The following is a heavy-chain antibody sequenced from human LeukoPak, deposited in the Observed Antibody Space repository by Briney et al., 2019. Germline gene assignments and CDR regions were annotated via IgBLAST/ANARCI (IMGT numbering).Heavy chain of an antibody. CDR2: IWYDGSNK. Sequence: GGSLRLSCATSGFTFNRFGMHWVRQAPGKGLEWVAVIWYDGSNKDYADSVKGRFTISRDNSKNTLYLQMSGLRAEDTAVSYCATSAHIEVGTAPPPDYWGQGTLVTVTS. CDR1: GFTFNRFG. CDR3: ATSAHIEVGTAPPPDY. J-gene: IGHJ4*02. D-gene: IGHD2-21*02. V-gene: IGHV3-33*01.